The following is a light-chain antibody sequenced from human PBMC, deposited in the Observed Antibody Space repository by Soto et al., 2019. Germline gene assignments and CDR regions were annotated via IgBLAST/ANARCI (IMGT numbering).Light chain of an antibody. J-gene: IGKJ1*01. V-gene: IGKV2-28*01. CDR3: MQALQTPGWT. Sequence: DIVMTQSPLSLPVTPGEPASISCRSSQSLLHSNGYNYLDWYLQKPGQSPQLLIYLGSNRASGVPNRFSGRGSGTDFTLKISRVEAEDVGVYYCMQALQTPGWTFGQGTKVEIK. CDR1: QSLLHSNGYNY. CDR2: LGS.